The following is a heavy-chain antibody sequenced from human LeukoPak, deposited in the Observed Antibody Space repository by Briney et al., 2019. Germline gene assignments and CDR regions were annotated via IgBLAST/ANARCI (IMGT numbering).Heavy chain of an antibody. J-gene: IGHJ4*02. CDR3: ARVPEGPTFVVPAAMVGIDY. CDR1: GYTFTDYY. CDR2: INPNSGGS. V-gene: IGHV1-2*06. Sequence: ASVKVSCMASGYTFTDYYVHWVRQAPGQGLEWMGRINPNSGGSNYAQEFQGRVTMTRDTSISTAYMELRSLRSDDTAVYYCARVPEGPTFVVPAAMVGIDYWGQGTLVTVSS. D-gene: IGHD2-2*01.